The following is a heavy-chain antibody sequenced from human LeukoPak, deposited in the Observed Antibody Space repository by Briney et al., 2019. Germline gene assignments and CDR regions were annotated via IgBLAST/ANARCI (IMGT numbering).Heavy chain of an antibody. J-gene: IGHJ4*02. D-gene: IGHD2-2*01. Sequence: GGSLRLSCAASGFTFSDYSMNWVRQAPGKGLEWISYIGIDSGNTNYADSVKGRFTISGDKAKNSLYLQMNSLRVEDTAVYYCVILGYCSSTSCPNFDYWGQGTLVTVSS. V-gene: IGHV3-48*01. CDR2: IGIDSGNT. CDR1: GFTFSDYS. CDR3: VILGYCSSTSCPNFDY.